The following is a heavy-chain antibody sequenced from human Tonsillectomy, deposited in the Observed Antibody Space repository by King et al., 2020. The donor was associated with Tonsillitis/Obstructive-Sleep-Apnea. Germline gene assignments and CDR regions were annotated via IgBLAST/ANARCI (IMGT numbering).Heavy chain of an antibody. CDR2: ISARGVGA. CDR3: AKDRGILEDNYYYYYYMDV. J-gene: IGHJ6*03. V-gene: IGHV3-23*04. D-gene: IGHD3-3*01. CDR1: GFTFSNYA. Sequence: GQLVQSGGGLVQPGGSLRLSCAASGFTFSNYAMSWVRQAPGKGLEWVSAISARGVGAYYADSVKGRFTISRDNSKDTVYLQMNSLRAEDTAVYYCAKDRGILEDNYYYYYYMDVWGKGTTVTVSS.